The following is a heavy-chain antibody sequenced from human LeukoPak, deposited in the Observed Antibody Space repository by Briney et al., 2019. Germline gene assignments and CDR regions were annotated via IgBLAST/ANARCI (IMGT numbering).Heavy chain of an antibody. CDR2: ISSSSSTI. J-gene: IGHJ4*02. CDR3: ARSSLEWLGWFDY. CDR1: GFTFSSYS. V-gene: IGHV3-48*04. Sequence: GGSLRLSCAASGFTFSSYSMNWVRQAPGKGLEWVSYISSSSSTIYYADSVKGRFTISRDNAKNSLYLQMNSLRAEDTAVYYCARSSLEWLGWFDYWGQGTLVTVSS. D-gene: IGHD3-3*01.